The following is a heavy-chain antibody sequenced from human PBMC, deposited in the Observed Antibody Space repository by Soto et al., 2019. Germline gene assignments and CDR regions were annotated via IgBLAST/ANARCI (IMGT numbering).Heavy chain of an antibody. J-gene: IGHJ4*02. CDR1: ENTFIGYY. CDR2: INPSGGST. Sequence: ASVKVSCKASENTFIGYYLHWVRQAPGQGLEWMGIINPSGGSTSYAQKFQGRVTMTRDTSTSTVYMELSSLRSEDTAVYYCAREPRARHYYGSGRHIDYWGQGTLVTVSS. CDR3: AREPRARHYYGSGRHIDY. V-gene: IGHV1-46*01. D-gene: IGHD3-10*01.